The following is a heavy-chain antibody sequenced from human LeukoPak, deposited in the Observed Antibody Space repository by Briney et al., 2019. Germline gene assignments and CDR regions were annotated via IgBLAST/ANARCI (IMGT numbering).Heavy chain of an antibody. V-gene: IGHV1-2*02. CDR3: AKKSTTVITYYFDY. CDR1: GYTFTGFF. Sequence: ASVKVSCKASGYTFTGFFMHWVRQAPGQGLEWMGWINPNSGGTNYAQKFQGRVTMTRDTSISTAYMELSRLRSDGTAVYYCAKKSTTVITYYFDYWGQGTLVTVSS. D-gene: IGHD4-11*01. CDR2: INPNSGGT. J-gene: IGHJ4*02.